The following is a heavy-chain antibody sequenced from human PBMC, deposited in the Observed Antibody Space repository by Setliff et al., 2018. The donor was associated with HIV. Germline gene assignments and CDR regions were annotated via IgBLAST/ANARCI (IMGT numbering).Heavy chain of an antibody. Sequence: GGSLRLSCAASGFTFNNYWMDWVRQAPGKGLEWVANIKEDGTTKNYVDLVKGRFTISRYNAENSLYLQMNSLRAEDTAVYYCVRQSVAVTYGMDVWGQGTTVTVSS. J-gene: IGHJ6*02. CDR3: VRQSVAVTYGMDV. CDR1: GFTFNNYW. D-gene: IGHD4-4*01. V-gene: IGHV3-7*01. CDR2: IKEDGTTK.